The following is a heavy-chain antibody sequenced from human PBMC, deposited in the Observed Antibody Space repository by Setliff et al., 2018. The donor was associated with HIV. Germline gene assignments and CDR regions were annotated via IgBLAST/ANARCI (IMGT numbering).Heavy chain of an antibody. CDR1: GFTFSSYA. V-gene: IGHV3-30*04. D-gene: IGHD3-3*01. Sequence: LRLSCEASGFTFSSYAMHWVRQAPGKGLEWVAIRSYDGSNKYYTDSVKGRFTISRDKSKNTLYLQMNRLRAEDTAVYYCARGVEFWSAYLDYWGQGTLVTVSS. J-gene: IGHJ4*02. CDR2: RSYDGSNK. CDR3: ARGVEFWSAYLDY.